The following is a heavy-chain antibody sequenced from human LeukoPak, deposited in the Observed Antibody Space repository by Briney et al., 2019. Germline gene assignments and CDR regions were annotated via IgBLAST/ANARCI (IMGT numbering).Heavy chain of an antibody. J-gene: IGHJ4*02. CDR2: INPNGGGT. CDR1: GYTFTGYY. Sequence: GASVKVSCKASGYTFTGYYIHWVRQAPGQGPEWLGWINPNGGGTNYALKFQGRVTMTRDTSISAGYMELSGLISDDTAVYYCARGKISGDDFDYWGQGTLVTVSS. D-gene: IGHD7-27*01. V-gene: IGHV1-2*02. CDR3: ARGKISGDDFDY.